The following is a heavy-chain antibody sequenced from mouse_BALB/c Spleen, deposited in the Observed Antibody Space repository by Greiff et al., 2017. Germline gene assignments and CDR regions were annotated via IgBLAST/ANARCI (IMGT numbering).Heavy chain of an antibody. CDR2: ISSGSSTI. Sequence: EVMLVESGGGLVQPGGSRKLSCAASGFTFSSFGMHWVRQAPEKGLEWVAYISSGSSTIYYADTVKGRFTISRDNPKNTLFLQMTSLRSEDTAMYYCARRVVATPYYFDYWGQGTTLTVSS. J-gene: IGHJ2*01. CDR3: ARRVVATPYYFDY. CDR1: GFTFSSFG. D-gene: IGHD1-1*01. V-gene: IGHV5-17*02.